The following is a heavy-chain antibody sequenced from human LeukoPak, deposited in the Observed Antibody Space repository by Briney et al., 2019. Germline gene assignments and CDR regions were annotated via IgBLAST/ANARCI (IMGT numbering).Heavy chain of an antibody. CDR3: AKQIGYCSDGSCYFTT. J-gene: IGHJ5*02. D-gene: IGHD2-15*01. CDR1: GFTFSSYA. CDR2: ISGSGDNT. Sequence: HPGGSLRLSCAASGFTFSSYAMSWVRQAPGKGLEWVSGISGSGDNTYYADSVKGRFTISRDNSKNTLYVQVNSLGTEDTAVYYCAKQIGYCSDGSCYFTTWGQGTLVTVSS. V-gene: IGHV3-23*01.